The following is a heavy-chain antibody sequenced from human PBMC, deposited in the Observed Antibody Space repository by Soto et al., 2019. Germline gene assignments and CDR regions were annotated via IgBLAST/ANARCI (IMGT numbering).Heavy chain of an antibody. Sequence: PSETLSLTCTVSGGSINYSYWTWIRQPPGKGLEWIGYISYTGSANYNASLKSRLTLSVDTSKNQFSLKLSSVTAADTALYYCARVNYGDYYYGMDVWGQGTTVTVSS. D-gene: IGHD4-17*01. CDR3: ARVNYGDYYYGMDV. CDR1: GGSINYSY. V-gene: IGHV4-59*01. CDR2: ISYTGSA. J-gene: IGHJ6*02.